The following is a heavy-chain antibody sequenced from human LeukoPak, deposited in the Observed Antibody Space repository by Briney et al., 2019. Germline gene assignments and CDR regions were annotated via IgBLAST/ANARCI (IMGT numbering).Heavy chain of an antibody. D-gene: IGHD3-10*01. CDR1: GFTFSSYS. CDR3: AKDRESLYYYGSGSYYYFDY. V-gene: IGHV3-23*01. J-gene: IGHJ4*02. CDR2: IIGSGGST. Sequence: PGGSLRLSCAASGFTFSSYSMNWFGQAPGNGLDWFSAIIGSGGSTYYADSVNGLFTMSSANSKNTLYLQMNSLRAEHTAVYYCAKDRESLYYYGSGSYYYFDYWGQGTLVTVSS.